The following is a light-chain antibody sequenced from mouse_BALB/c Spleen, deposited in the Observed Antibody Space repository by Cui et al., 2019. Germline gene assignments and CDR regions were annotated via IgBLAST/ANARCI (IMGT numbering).Light chain of an antibody. Sequence: NIMMIQSPSSLAVSAGETVTMSCKSSQRVLYSSNQKNYLAWYQQKPGQSPKLLIYWASTRESGVPDRFTGSGSGTDFTLTISSVQAEDLAVYYCHQYLSSLTFGAGTKLELK. CDR2: WAS. CDR3: HQYLSSLT. J-gene: IGKJ5*01. V-gene: IGKV8-27*01. CDR1: QRVLYSSNQKNY.